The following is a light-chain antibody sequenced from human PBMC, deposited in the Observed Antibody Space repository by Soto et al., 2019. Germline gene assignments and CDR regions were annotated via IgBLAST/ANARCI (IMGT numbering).Light chain of an antibody. CDR3: TSYTSSTPLYV. CDR2: DVS. J-gene: IGLJ1*01. CDR1: RTDVDGYDY. Sequence: QSALSQPASVSGSPGQSIAISCTGVRTDVDGYDYVSWYQQHPGQAPQLMIYDVSNRPSGVSDRFSGSKSGNTASLTISGLQAEDEADYYCTSYTSSTPLYVFGTGSKVTVL. V-gene: IGLV2-14*03.